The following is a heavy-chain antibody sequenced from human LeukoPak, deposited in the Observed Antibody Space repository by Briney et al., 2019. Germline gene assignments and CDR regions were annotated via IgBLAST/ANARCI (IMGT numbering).Heavy chain of an antibody. CDR2: MNPNNGNT. CDR1: GFTFTSYD. CDR3: ARDDILTGYNWFDP. D-gene: IGHD3-9*01. J-gene: IGHJ5*02. V-gene: IGHV1-8*01. Sequence: ASVKVSCKASGFTFTSYDINWVRQASGQGLEWMGWMNPNNGNTGYAQKFQGRVTMTRDTSISTAYMELRDLRSDDTAVYYCARDDILTGYNWFDPWGQGTLVTVSS.